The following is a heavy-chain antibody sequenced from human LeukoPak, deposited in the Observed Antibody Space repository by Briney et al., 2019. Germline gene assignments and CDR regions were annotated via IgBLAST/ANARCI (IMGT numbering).Heavy chain of an antibody. V-gene: IGHV4-39*02. CDR2: IYYSGST. J-gene: IGHJ4*02. Sequence: PSETLSLTCTVSGGSISSSSYYWGWIRQPPGKGLEWIGSIYYSGSTYYNPSLKSRVTISVDTSKNQFSLKLSSVTAADTAVYYCAGEYSSDNNLDYWGQGTLVTVSS. CDR3: AGEYSSDNNLDY. D-gene: IGHD6-19*01. CDR1: GGSISSSSYY.